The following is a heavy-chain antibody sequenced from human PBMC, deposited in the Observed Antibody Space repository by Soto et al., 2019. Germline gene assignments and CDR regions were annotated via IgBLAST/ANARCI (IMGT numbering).Heavy chain of an antibody. CDR2: INAGNGNT. CDR3: ARELWSTPSWFDP. V-gene: IGHV1-3*01. CDR1: GYSFTSYA. D-gene: IGHD5-18*01. Sequence: ASVKGSCKASGYSFTSYAMHWVRQAPGQRLEWMGWINAGNGNTKYSQKFQGRVTITRDTSASTAYMELSSLRSEDTAVYYCARELWSTPSWFDPWGQGTLVTVSS. J-gene: IGHJ5*02.